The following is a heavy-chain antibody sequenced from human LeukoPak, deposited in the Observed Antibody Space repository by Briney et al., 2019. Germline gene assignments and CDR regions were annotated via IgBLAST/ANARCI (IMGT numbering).Heavy chain of an antibody. Sequence: ASVKVSCKASGYTFTSYYMHWVRQAPGQGLEWMGIINPSGGSTSYAQKFQGRVTMTRDTSTSTVYMELSSLRSEDTAVYYCAREDSSGYYYVPHFQHWGQGTLVAVSS. CDR1: GYTFTSYY. J-gene: IGHJ1*01. D-gene: IGHD3-22*01. CDR3: AREDSSGYYYVPHFQH. CDR2: INPSGGST. V-gene: IGHV1-46*01.